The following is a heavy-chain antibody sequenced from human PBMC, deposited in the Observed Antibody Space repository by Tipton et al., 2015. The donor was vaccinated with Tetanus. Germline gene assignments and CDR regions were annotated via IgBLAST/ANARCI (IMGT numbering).Heavy chain of an antibody. CDR3: ARGTWLYTSTYHRHWLDP. CDR1: GFSFSSYG. D-gene: IGHD6-13*01. CDR2: ISSDGSDT. V-gene: IGHV3-30*03. Sequence: SLRLSCAASGFSFSSYGMHWVRQAPGKGLDWVSLISSDGSDTYSADSVKGRFTISRDNSKNMLYLQMNSLRAEDTAVYYCARGTWLYTSTYHRHWLDPWGQGTLVTVSS. J-gene: IGHJ5*02.